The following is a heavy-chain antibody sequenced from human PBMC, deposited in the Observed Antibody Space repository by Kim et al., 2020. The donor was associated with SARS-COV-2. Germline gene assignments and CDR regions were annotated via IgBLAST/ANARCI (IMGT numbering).Heavy chain of an antibody. CDR1: GYTFTSYY. CDR2: INPSGGST. J-gene: IGHJ4*02. V-gene: IGHV1-46*01. CDR3: ARGGRITMVRGVIGVRGTLYY. D-gene: IGHD3-10*01. Sequence: ASVKVSCKASGYTFTSYYMHWVRQAPGQGLEWMGMINPSGGSTRYAQKFQGRVTMTRDTSTSTVYMELSSLRSEDTAVYYCARGGRITMVRGVIGVRGTLYYWGPGSLGSISS.